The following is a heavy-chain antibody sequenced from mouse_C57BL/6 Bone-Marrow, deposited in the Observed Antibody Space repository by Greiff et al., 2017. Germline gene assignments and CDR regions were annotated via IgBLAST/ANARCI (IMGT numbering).Heavy chain of an antibody. CDR3: ARLGGYYYGSSYYFDY. D-gene: IGHD1-1*01. Sequence: VQLVESGAELVMPGASVKLSCKASGYTFTSYWMHWVKQRPGQGLEWIGEIDPSDSYTNYNQKFKGKSTLTVDKSSSTAYMQLSSLTSEDSAVYYCARLGGYYYGSSYYFDYWGQGTTLTVSS. J-gene: IGHJ2*01. CDR1: GYTFTSYW. CDR2: IDPSDSYT. V-gene: IGHV1-69*01.